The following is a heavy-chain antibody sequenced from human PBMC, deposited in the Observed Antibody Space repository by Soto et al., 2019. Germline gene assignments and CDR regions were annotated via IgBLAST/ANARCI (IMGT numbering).Heavy chain of an antibody. CDR2: TNTYNGNT. D-gene: IGHD4-17*01. CDR3: ERDGYGDYGF. J-gene: IGHJ4*02. Sequence: QVQLVQSGPELKKPGASVKVSCKASGYTFTNYGINWVRQAPGQGLEWMGWTNTYNGNTNYTQKLKGRVTMTTDTYTSTDYMDLRSLRSDDTAVYDWERDGYGDYGFWGQGTLVTVSS. CDR1: GYTFTNYG. V-gene: IGHV1-18*01.